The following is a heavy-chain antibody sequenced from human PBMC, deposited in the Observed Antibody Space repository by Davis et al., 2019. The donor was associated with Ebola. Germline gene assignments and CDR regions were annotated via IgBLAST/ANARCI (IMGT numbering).Heavy chain of an antibody. Sequence: MPLETLSLTCTVSGGSISSGDYYWSWIRQPPGKGLEWIGEINHSGSTNYNPSLKSRVTISVDTSKNQFSLKLSSVTAADTAVYYCASTSIAARNYYYYAMDVWGQGTTVTVSS. J-gene: IGHJ6*02. CDR3: ASTSIAARNYYYYAMDV. V-gene: IGHV4-39*07. CDR2: INHSGST. D-gene: IGHD6-6*01. CDR1: GGSISSGDYY.